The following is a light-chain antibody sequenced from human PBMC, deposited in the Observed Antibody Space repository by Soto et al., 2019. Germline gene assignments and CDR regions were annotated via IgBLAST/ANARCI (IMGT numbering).Light chain of an antibody. CDR3: QQYGGSSWT. J-gene: IGKJ1*01. V-gene: IGKV3-20*01. CDR2: STS. Sequence: IVLTQSPDTLSLSPGERATLSCRASQRISISYLAWYQQQPGQAPRLLIYSTSTRATGIPDRFSGSGSGTDFTLTISKLEPGDFAVYYCQQYGGSSWTFGQGTKVDI. CDR1: QRISISY.